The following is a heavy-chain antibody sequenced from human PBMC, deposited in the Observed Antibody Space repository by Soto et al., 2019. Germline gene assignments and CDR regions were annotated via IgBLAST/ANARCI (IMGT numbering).Heavy chain of an antibody. J-gene: IGHJ6*03. Sequence: TSETLSLTCTVSGGSISSYYWSWIRQPPGKGLEWIGYIYYSGSTNYNPSLKSRVTISVDTSKNQFSLKLSSVTAADTAVYYCARVDYDFWSGYFDYYYYYMDVWGKGTTVTVSS. V-gene: IGHV4-59*01. CDR2: IYYSGST. CDR3: ARVDYDFWSGYFDYYYYYMDV. D-gene: IGHD3-3*01. CDR1: GGSISSYY.